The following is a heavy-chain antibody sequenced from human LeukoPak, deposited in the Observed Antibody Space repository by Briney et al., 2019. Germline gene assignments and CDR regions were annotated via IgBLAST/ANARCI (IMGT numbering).Heavy chain of an antibody. CDR2: IYTSGST. CDR1: GGSISSYY. J-gene: IGHJ4*02. CDR3: ARSYYYDSSGYTDDY. Sequence: PSETLSLTCTVSGGSISSYYWSWIRQPAGKGLEWIGRIYTSGSTNYNPSLKSRVTMSVHTSKNQFSLKLSSVTAADTAVYYCARSYYYDSSGYTDDYWGQGTLVTVSS. D-gene: IGHD3-22*01. V-gene: IGHV4-4*07.